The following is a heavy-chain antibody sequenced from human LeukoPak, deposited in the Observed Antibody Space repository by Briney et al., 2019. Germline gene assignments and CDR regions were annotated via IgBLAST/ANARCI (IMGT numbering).Heavy chain of an antibody. J-gene: IGHJ5*02. CDR3: AVRRITMVRGVIGPDWFDP. D-gene: IGHD3-10*01. CDR1: GFTFSDYY. Sequence: GGSLRLSCAASGFTFSDYYMSWIRQAPGKGLEWVSYISSSSSYTNYADSVKGRFTISRDNAKISLYLQMNSLRAEDTAVYYCAVRRITMVRGVIGPDWFDPWGQGTLVTVSS. V-gene: IGHV3-11*06. CDR2: ISSSSSYT.